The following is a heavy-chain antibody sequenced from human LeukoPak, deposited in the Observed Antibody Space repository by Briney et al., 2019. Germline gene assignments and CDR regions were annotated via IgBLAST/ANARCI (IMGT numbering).Heavy chain of an antibody. CDR3: AKEAAYSSGWYSNWFDP. CDR1: GFTFSAYW. Sequence: GGSLRFSCAASGFTFSAYWMSWVRQAPGKGLEWVANIKQDGSEKFYVDSVKGRFTISRDNSKNTLYLQMNSLRAEDTAVYYCAKEAAYSSGWYSNWFDPWGQGTLVTVSS. CDR2: IKQDGSEK. V-gene: IGHV3-7*03. D-gene: IGHD6-19*01. J-gene: IGHJ5*02.